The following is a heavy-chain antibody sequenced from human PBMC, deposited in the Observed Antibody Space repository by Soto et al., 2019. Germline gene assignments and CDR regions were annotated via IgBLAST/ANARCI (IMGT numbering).Heavy chain of an antibody. J-gene: IGHJ3*02. CDR3: SGGVRGAQGLDI. CDR1: GFTFSSYW. D-gene: IGHD3-16*01. Sequence: EVQLVESGGGLVQPGGSLRLSCAASGFTFSSYWMHWVRQAPGKGLVWVSRINSDGSRTNYADSVKGRFTISRDNAKNTLCLQMNSLRAEEKAVYYWSGGVRGAQGLDIWGQGTMVAVSS. CDR2: INSDGSRT. V-gene: IGHV3-74*01.